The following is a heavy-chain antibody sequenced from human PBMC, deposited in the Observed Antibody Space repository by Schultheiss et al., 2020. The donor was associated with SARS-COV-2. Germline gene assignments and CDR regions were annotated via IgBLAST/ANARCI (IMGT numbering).Heavy chain of an antibody. CDR2: ISSNGGST. J-gene: IGHJ4*02. Sequence: GGSLRLSCAASGFTFSSYAMSWVRQAPGKGLEWVSAISSNGGSTYYANSVKGRFTISRDNSKNTLYLQMGSLRAEDMAVYYCARDNYGDYVFDYWGQGTLVTVSS. D-gene: IGHD4-17*01. V-gene: IGHV3-64*01. CDR3: ARDNYGDYVFDY. CDR1: GFTFSSYA.